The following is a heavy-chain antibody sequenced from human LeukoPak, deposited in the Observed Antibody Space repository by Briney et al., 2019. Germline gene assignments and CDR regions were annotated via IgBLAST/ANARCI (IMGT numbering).Heavy chain of an antibody. V-gene: IGHV3-30*02. CDR2: IRYDGSNK. J-gene: IGHJ5*02. CDR1: GFTFSSYG. D-gene: IGHD3-22*01. CDR3: ARGSYDDTNGYYYDWFDP. Sequence: GGSLRLSCAASGFTFSSYGMHWVRQAPGKGLEWVAFIRYDGSNKYYADSVKGRFTISRDNSKNTLYLQMNSLRADDTAVYYCARGSYDDTNGYYYDWFDPWGQGTLVTVSS.